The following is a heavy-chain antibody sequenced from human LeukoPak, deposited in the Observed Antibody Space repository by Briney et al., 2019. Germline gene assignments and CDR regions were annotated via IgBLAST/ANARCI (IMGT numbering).Heavy chain of an antibody. CDR2: ISAYNGNT. CDR3: AREANVLLWFGELFEMDY. CDR1: GYTFTDYD. V-gene: IGHV1-18*04. J-gene: IGHJ4*02. D-gene: IGHD3-10*01. Sequence: GASVKVSCKASGYTFTDYDINWVRQASGQGLEWMGWISAYNGNTNYAQKLQGRVTMTTDTSTSTAYMELRSLRSDDTAVYYCAREANVLLWFGELFEMDYWGQGTLVTVSS.